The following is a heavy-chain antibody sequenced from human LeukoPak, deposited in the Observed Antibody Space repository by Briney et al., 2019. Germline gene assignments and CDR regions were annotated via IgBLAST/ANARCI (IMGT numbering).Heavy chain of an antibody. J-gene: IGHJ4*02. V-gene: IGHV1-69*04. CDR1: GGTFSSYA. CDR2: IIPILGIA. Sequence: SVKVSCKASGGTFSSYAISWVRQAPGQGLEWMGRIIPILGIANYAQKFQGRVTITADKSTSTAYMELSSLRSEDTAVYYCARDHGPYYFDYWGQGTLVTVSS. CDR3: ARDHGPYYFDY.